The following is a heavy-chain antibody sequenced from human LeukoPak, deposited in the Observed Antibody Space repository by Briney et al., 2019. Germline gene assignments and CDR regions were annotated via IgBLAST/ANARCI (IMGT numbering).Heavy chain of an antibody. Sequence: GGSLRLSCAASRFTFRNNWMSWVRQAPGKGLEWVANIKQDGSEKNYVDSVKGRFIISRDNAKNSLYLQMNSLRAEDTAVYYCARDRSTVTSHYFDYWGQGTLVTVSS. D-gene: IGHD4-17*01. CDR2: IKQDGSEK. V-gene: IGHV3-7*03. J-gene: IGHJ4*02. CDR1: RFTFRNNW. CDR3: ARDRSTVTSHYFDY.